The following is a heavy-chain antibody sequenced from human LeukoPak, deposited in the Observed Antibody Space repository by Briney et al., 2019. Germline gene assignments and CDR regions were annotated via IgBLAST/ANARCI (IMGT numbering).Heavy chain of an antibody. V-gene: IGHV3-11*04. CDR2: ISDSGRTI. J-gene: IGHJ3*02. CDR3: ARVLSGSYSAAFDI. CDR1: GFTFSDYY. Sequence: TGGSLRLSCAASGFTFSDYYMGWIRQAPGKGLEWVSYISDSGRTIYYADSVKGRFTISRDNAKNSLYLQMNSLRAEDTAVYYCARVLSGSYSAAFDIWGQGTMVTVSS. D-gene: IGHD1-26*01.